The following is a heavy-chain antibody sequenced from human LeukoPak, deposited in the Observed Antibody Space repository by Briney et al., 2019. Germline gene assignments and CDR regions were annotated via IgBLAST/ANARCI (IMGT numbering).Heavy chain of an antibody. D-gene: IGHD1-7*01. V-gene: IGHV1-2*02. CDR1: GYTFTGYY. J-gene: IGHJ4*02. CDR3: ARGSRELELHDY. CDR2: INPNSDGT. Sequence: GASVKVSCKASGYTFTGYYMHWVRQAPGQGLEWMGWINPNSDGTNYAQKFQGRVTMTRDTSISTAYMELSWLRSDDTAVYYCARGSRELELHDYWGQGTLVTVSS.